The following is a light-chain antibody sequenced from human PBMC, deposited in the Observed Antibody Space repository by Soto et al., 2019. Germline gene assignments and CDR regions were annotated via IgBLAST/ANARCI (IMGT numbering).Light chain of an antibody. Sequence: EIVLTQSPGTLSLSPGERANFSCRASQRLGYLATKYVAWYQQKLGQAPRLLIFAASSRATGIPDRFSGSGSGTDFTLTISRLEPEDVALYYCQHYGSSPVAYTFGQGTKLEIK. V-gene: IGKV3-20*01. CDR3: QHYGSSPVAYT. CDR2: AAS. J-gene: IGKJ2*01. CDR1: QRLGYLATKY.